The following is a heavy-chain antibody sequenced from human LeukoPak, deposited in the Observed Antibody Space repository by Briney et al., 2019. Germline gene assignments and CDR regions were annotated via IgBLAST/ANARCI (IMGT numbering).Heavy chain of an antibody. CDR1: GGSIRFSSYY. CDR3: VGGNYYDSSGYYY. J-gene: IGHJ4*02. Sequence: SETLSLTCTVSGGSIRFSSYYWGWIRQPPGKGLEWIGSIYYNGNTYYNPSLKSRVTISVDTSKNQFSLKMTSVTAADTAVYYCVGGNYYDSSGYYYWGQGTLVTVSS. CDR2: IYYNGNT. D-gene: IGHD3-22*01. V-gene: IGHV4-39*01.